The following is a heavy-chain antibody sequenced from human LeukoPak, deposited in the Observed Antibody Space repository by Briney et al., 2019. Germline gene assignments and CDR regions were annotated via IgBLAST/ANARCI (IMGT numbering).Heavy chain of an antibody. J-gene: IGHJ5*02. V-gene: IGHV4-30-4*01. Sequence: SETLSLTCTVSGGSLSSGDYYWGWIRQPPGKGLEWIGYIYYSGSTYYNPSLKSRVTISVDTSKNQFSLKLSSVTAADTAVYYCARGAFGELRDNWFDPWGQGTLVTVSS. CDR1: GGSLSSGDYY. D-gene: IGHD3-10*01. CDR3: ARGAFGELRDNWFDP. CDR2: IYYSGST.